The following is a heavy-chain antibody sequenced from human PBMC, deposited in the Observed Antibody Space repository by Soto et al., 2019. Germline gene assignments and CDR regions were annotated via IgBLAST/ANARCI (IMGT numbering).Heavy chain of an antibody. V-gene: IGHV1-2*04. CDR1: GYTFTGYY. CDR3: ARAMVVAATSYYYYYGMDV. D-gene: IGHD2-15*01. CDR2: INPNSGGT. J-gene: IGHJ6*02. Sequence: GASVKVSCKASGYTFTGYYMHWVRQAPGQGREWMGWINPNSGGTNYAQKFQGWVTMTRDTSISTAYMELSRLRSDDTAVYYCARAMVVAATSYYYYYGMDVWGQGXTVTVSS.